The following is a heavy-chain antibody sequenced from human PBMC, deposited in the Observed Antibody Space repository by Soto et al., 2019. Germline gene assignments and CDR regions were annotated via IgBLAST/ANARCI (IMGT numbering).Heavy chain of an antibody. J-gene: IGHJ6*02. Sequence: GGSLRLSCAASGFTFSSYAMHWVRQAPGKGLEWVAVISYDGSNKYYADSVKGRFTISRDNSKNTLYLQMNSLRAEDTAVYYCARGKAMIKFRDYYYGMDVWGQGTTVTVSS. CDR3: ARGKAMIKFRDYYYGMDV. CDR2: ISYDGSNK. V-gene: IGHV3-30-3*01. D-gene: IGHD3-22*01. CDR1: GFTFSSYA.